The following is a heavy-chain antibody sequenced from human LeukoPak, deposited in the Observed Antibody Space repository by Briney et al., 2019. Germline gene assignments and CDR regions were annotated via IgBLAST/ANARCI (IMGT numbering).Heavy chain of an antibody. V-gene: IGHV1-69*13. D-gene: IGHD3-22*01. Sequence: GASVKVSCKASGGTFSSYGISWVRQAPGQGLEWVGGIIPIFGTANYAQKFQGGVTITADESTSTAYMELSSLRSEDTAVYYCARDSGRSPYYYDSSGYYFDYWGQGTLVTVSS. J-gene: IGHJ4*02. CDR3: ARDSGRSPYYYDSSGYYFDY. CDR1: GGTFSSYG. CDR2: IIPIFGTA.